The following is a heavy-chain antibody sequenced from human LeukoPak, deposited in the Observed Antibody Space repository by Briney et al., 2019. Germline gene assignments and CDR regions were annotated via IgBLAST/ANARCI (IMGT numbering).Heavy chain of an antibody. CDR1: GGSISSGGYS. Sequence: SETLSLTCAVSGGSISSGGYSWSWIRQPPGKGLEWIGYIYHSGSTYYNPSLKSRVTISVDTSKNQFSLKLSSVTAADTAVYYCAREGSTGFDYWGQGTLVTVSS. J-gene: IGHJ4*02. CDR2: IYHSGST. D-gene: IGHD3-10*01. CDR3: AREGSTGFDY. V-gene: IGHV4-30-2*01.